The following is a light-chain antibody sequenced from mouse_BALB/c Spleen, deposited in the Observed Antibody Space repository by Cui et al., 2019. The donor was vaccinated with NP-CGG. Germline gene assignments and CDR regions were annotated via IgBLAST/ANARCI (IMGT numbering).Light chain of an antibody. V-gene: IGLV1*01. J-gene: IGLJ1*01. Sequence: QAVVTQESALTTSHGETVTLTCRSSTGAVTTSNYANWVQEKPDHLFTGLMGGTNNRAPGLPARFSGSLIGDQAALTITGAQTEDEAIYFCALWYSNHWVFGGGTKLTVL. CDR1: TGAVTTSNY. CDR2: GTN. CDR3: ALWYSNHWV.